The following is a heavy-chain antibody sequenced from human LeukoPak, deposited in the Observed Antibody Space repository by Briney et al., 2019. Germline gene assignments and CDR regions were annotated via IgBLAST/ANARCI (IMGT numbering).Heavy chain of an antibody. D-gene: IGHD2-15*01. CDR2: INHSGST. CDR1: GGSFSGYY. CDR3: VREEKDTTSEYFHH. J-gene: IGHJ1*01. Sequence: SETLSLTCAVYGGSFSGYYWSWIRQPPGKGLEWIGEINHSGSTNYNPSLKSRVTISVDTSKNQFSLKLSSVTAADTAVYYCVREEKDTTSEYFHHWGQGTLVTVSS. V-gene: IGHV4-34*01.